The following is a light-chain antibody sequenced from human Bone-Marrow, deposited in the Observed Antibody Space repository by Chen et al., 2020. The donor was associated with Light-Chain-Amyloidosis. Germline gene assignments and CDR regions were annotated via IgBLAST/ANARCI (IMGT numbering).Light chain of an antibody. J-gene: IGKJ1*01. CDR1: QNIKSF. CDR2: AAS. Sequence: DIQMTQSPSSLSASVGDRVTITCRASQNIKSFLDWYQQKPGEDPKVLVYAASSLQSGVPSRFSASASGTDFSLTISSLQPEDLASYYCQQGFRTPRSFGQGTKVEIK. V-gene: IGKV1-39*01. CDR3: QQGFRTPRS.